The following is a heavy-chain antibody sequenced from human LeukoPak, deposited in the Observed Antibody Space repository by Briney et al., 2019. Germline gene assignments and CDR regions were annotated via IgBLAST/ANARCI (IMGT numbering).Heavy chain of an antibody. V-gene: IGHV3-23*01. Sequence: PGGSLRLSCAASGFTFSSYAMSWVRQAPGKGLEWVPAISGSGGSTYYADSVKGRFTISRHNSKNTLYLQMNSLRAEDTAVYYCASSLHSSGFYYYGMDVWGQGTTVTVSS. CDR1: GFTFSSYA. CDR2: ISGSGGST. CDR3: ASSLHSSGFYYYGMDV. D-gene: IGHD6-19*01. J-gene: IGHJ6*02.